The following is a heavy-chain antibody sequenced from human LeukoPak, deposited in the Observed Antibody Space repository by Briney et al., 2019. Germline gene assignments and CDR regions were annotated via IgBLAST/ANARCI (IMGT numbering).Heavy chain of an antibody. V-gene: IGHV3-21*01. Sequence: GGSLRLSCVASGFTFSSYSMNWVRQAPGKGLEWVSSISSSSSYIYYADSVKGRFTISRDNAKNSLYLQMNSLRAEDTAVYYCARDLITIFGVADYWGQGTLVTVSS. CDR3: ARDLITIFGVADY. J-gene: IGHJ4*02. CDR2: ISSSSSYI. D-gene: IGHD3-3*01. CDR1: GFTFSSYS.